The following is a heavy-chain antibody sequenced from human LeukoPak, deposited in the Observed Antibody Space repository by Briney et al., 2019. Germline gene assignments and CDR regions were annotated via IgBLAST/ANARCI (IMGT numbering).Heavy chain of an antibody. CDR2: ISGSGGST. D-gene: IGHD5-18*01. CDR3: ARQLWPDY. CDR1: GFTFSSYG. Sequence: GGTLRLSCAASGFTFSSYGMSWVRQAPGKGLEWVSGISGSGGSTYYADSVKGRFTISRDNSKNTLYLQMNSLRAEDTAVYYCARQLWPDYWGQGTLVTVSS. J-gene: IGHJ4*02. V-gene: IGHV3-23*01.